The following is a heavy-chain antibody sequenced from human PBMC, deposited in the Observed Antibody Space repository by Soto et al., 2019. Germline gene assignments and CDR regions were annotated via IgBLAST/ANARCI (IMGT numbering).Heavy chain of an antibody. CDR2: INAGNGNT. CDR3: ASIAVAGTQGYYYGMDV. CDR1: GYTFTSYA. D-gene: IGHD6-19*01. V-gene: IGHV1-3*01. Sequence: ASVKVSCKASGYTFTSYAMHWVRQAPGQRLEWMGWINAGNGNTKYSQKFQGRVTITRDTSASTAYMELSSLRSKDTAVYYCASIAVAGTQGYYYGMDVWGQGTTVTVSS. J-gene: IGHJ6*02.